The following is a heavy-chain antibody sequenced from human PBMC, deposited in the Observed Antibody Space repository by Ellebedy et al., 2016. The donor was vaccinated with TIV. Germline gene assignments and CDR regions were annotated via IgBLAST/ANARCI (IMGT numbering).Heavy chain of an antibody. CDR1: GGSFSGCY. D-gene: IGHD1-26*01. CDR2: INSGGGT. J-gene: IGHJ4*02. V-gene: IGHV4-34*01. CDR3: ARDVSRGIAGAYDQLDY. Sequence: MPSETLSLTCDVSGGSFSGCYWTWIRQPPEKGLEWIGGINSGGGTYNNPSLKSRITISVDTSKNQFSLKVRFVTAADTAVYYCARDVSRGIAGAYDQLDYWGQGILVTVSS.